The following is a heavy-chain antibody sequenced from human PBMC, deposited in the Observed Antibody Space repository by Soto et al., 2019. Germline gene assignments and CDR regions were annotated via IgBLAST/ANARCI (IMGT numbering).Heavy chain of an antibody. CDR2: IYYSGST. D-gene: IGHD3-10*01. Sequence: SETLSLTCTVSGGSISSGDYYWSWIRQPPGKGLEWIGYIYYSGSTYYNPSLKSRVTISVDTSKNQFSLKLSSVTAADTAVYYCARVRGAGSGYNWFDPWGQGTLVTVSS. J-gene: IGHJ5*02. V-gene: IGHV4-30-4*01. CDR1: GGSISSGDYY. CDR3: ARVRGAGSGYNWFDP.